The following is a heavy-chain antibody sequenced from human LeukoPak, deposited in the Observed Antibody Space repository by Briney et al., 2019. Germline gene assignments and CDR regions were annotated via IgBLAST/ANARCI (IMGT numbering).Heavy chain of an antibody. Sequence: GGSLRLSCAASGFNFANHAMSWVRQAPGKGLEWASAISGTGGSTWYADSVKGRVTISRDNSKNTLYLQMNSLRAEDTAAYYCAKDSYDSSGSRYDYWGQGTLVTVSS. D-gene: IGHD3-22*01. CDR3: AKDSYDSSGSRYDY. CDR2: ISGTGGST. J-gene: IGHJ4*02. CDR1: GFNFANHA. V-gene: IGHV3-23*01.